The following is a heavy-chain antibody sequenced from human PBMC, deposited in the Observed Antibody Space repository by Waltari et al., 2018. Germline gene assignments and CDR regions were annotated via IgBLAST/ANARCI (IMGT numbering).Heavy chain of an antibody. D-gene: IGHD4-17*01. J-gene: IGHJ4*02. CDR1: GYSFTRYW. Sequence: EVQLVQSGAEVKKTGESLKISCQGSGYSFTRYWIGSVRQMPGKGLEWMGIIYPGDSDTRYRLSFQGQVTISADKSISTAYLQWSSLKASDTAMYYCARRSTTVTYFDYWGQGTLVTVSS. CDR2: IYPGDSDT. CDR3: ARRSTTVTYFDY. V-gene: IGHV5-51*01.